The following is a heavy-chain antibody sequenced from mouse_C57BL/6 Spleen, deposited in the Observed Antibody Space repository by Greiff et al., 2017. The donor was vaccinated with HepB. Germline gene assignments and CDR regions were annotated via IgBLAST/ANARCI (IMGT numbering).Heavy chain of an antibody. Sequence: QVQLQQSGAELVKPGASVKMSCKASGYTFTSYWITWVKQRPGQGLEWIGDIYPGSGSTNYNEKFKSKATLTVDTSSSTAYMQLSSLTSEDSAVYYCARESFSSTVTGYFDVWGTGTTVTVSS. CDR1: GYTFTSYW. J-gene: IGHJ1*03. V-gene: IGHV1-55*01. CDR3: ARESFSSTVTGYFDV. D-gene: IGHD4-1*02. CDR2: IYPGSGST.